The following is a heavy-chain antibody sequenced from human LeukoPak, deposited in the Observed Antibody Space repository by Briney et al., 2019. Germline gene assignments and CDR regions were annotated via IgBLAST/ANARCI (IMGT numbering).Heavy chain of an antibody. Sequence: SQTLSLTCTVSGGSISSGSYYWSWIRQPAGKGLKWIGRIYTSGSTNYNPSLKSRVTISVDTSKNQFSLKLSSVTAADTAVYYCARDLTTVTTSSVYWYFDLWGRGTLVTVSS. J-gene: IGHJ2*01. V-gene: IGHV4-61*02. CDR2: IYTSGST. CDR1: GGSISSGSYY. CDR3: ARDLTTVTTSSVYWYFDL. D-gene: IGHD4-17*01.